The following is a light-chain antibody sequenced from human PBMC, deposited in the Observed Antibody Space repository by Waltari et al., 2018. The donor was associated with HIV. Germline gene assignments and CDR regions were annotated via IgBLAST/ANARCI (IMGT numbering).Light chain of an antibody. CDR2: GAS. Sequence: IMLTQSPATLSLSPGETALVSCRASENMTSQYLAWYQQESGQAPRPLLFGASTRNPGVPERFGGAGSGADFTLTVSRLEPEDFALYFCQQYAASPYTFGQGT. V-gene: IGKV3-20*01. CDR3: QQYAASPYT. CDR1: ENMTSQY. J-gene: IGKJ2*01.